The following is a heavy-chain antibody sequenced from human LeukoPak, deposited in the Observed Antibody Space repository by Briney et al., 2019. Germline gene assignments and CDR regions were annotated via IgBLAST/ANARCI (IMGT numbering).Heavy chain of an antibody. CDR1: GLTLSNYR. D-gene: IGHD6-13*01. J-gene: IGHJ4*02. CDR3: ARGSSSSFDY. CDR2: IKQDGSEK. V-gene: IGHV3-7*01. Sequence: PGGPLRLSCAASGLTLSNYRMNWLPDAPGKSLKWVASIKQDGSEKYYVDSVKGRFTISRDNARSSLYLQMNSLRAEDTAVYYCARGSSSSFDYWGQGTLVTVSS.